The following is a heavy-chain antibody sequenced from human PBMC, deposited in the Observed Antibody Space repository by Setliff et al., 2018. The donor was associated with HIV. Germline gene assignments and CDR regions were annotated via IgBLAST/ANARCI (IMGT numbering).Heavy chain of an antibody. CDR3: ARDRRIAVAGRPDY. D-gene: IGHD6-19*01. Sequence: GASVKVSCKPSGYTFSNYDINWVRQATGQGLEWMGWMNPNSGYTNYAQKLQGRVTMTTDTSTSTAYMELRSLRSDDTAVYYCARDRRIAVAGRPDYWGQGTLVTVSS. J-gene: IGHJ4*02. CDR2: MNPNSGYT. V-gene: IGHV1-18*04. CDR1: GYTFSNYD.